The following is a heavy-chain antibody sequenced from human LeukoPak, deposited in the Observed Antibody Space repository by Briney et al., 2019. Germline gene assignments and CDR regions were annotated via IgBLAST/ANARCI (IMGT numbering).Heavy chain of an antibody. Sequence: PSETLSLTCTVSGGSISSYYWSWIRQPPGKGLEWIGYIYYSGSTNYNPSLKSRVTISVDTSKSQFSLKLSSVTAADTAVYYCARDTNEGNDYWGQGTLVTVSS. D-gene: IGHD4-23*01. CDR3: ARDTNEGNDY. V-gene: IGHV4-59*01. CDR1: GGSISSYY. CDR2: IYYSGST. J-gene: IGHJ4*02.